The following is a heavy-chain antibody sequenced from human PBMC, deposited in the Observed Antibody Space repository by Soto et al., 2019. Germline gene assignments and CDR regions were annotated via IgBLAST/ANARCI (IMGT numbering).Heavy chain of an antibody. CDR2: VSSTGST. Sequence: SETLSLTCTVSGGSLNSYYWTWIRQSPGKGLEWIGYVSSTGSTNYNPSLKSRVILSLDTSTSEVSLSLTSVTAADAAVYFCARFVPPRKSYDSNPGWFDPWGQGFMVT. J-gene: IGHJ5*02. CDR3: ARFVPPRKSYDSNPGWFDP. CDR1: GGSLNSYY. V-gene: IGHV4-59*01. D-gene: IGHD3-22*01.